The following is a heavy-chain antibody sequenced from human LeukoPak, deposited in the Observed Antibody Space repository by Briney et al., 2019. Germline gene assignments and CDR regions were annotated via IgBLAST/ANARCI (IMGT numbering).Heavy chain of an antibody. Sequence: GGSLRLSCAASGFTFSSYAMHWVRQAPGKGLEWVSAISGSGGSTYYADSVKGRFTISRDNSKNTLYLQMNSLRAEDTAVYYCAKVGARVVVPAAFFDYWGQGTLVTVSS. CDR2: ISGSGGST. CDR1: GFTFSSYA. V-gene: IGHV3-23*01. D-gene: IGHD2-2*01. CDR3: AKVGARVVVPAAFFDY. J-gene: IGHJ4*02.